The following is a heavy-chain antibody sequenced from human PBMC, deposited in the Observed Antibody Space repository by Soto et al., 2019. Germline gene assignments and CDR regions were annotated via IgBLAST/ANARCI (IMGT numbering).Heavy chain of an antibody. CDR3: ARDAFDI. Sequence: SETLSLTCTVSGGSITSSSYYWGWIRQPPGKGLEWIGTIYYSGSTNYNPSLKSRVTISVDTSKNQFSLNLSSVTAADTAVYYCARDAFDIWGQGTMVTVSS. V-gene: IGHV4-39*07. J-gene: IGHJ3*02. CDR2: IYYSGST. CDR1: GGSITSSSYY.